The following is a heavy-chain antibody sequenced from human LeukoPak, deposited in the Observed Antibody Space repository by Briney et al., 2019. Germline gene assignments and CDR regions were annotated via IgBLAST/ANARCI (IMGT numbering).Heavy chain of an antibody. CDR2: ISAYNGNT. D-gene: IGHD3-22*01. Sequence: ASVKVSCKASGYTFTSYYMHWVRQAPGQGLEWMGWISAYNGNTNYAQKLQGRVTMTTDTSTSTAYMELRSLRSDDTAVYYCAKVVHYDSSGYRDWGQGTLVTVSS. CDR3: AKVVHYDSSGYRD. CDR1: GYTFTSYY. V-gene: IGHV1-18*04. J-gene: IGHJ4*02.